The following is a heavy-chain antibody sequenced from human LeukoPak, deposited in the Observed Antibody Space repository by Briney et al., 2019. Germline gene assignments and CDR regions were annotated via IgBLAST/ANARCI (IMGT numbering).Heavy chain of an antibody. CDR3: AKESDSGYHSEGPKN. D-gene: IGHD5-12*01. CDR1: GFTFSSSG. V-gene: IGHV3-30*02. CDR2: VRNDGSNE. J-gene: IGHJ4*02. Sequence: PGGSLRLSCAASGFTFSSSGMHWVRQAPGKGLEWVAFVRNDGSNEYYVGSVKGRFTISRDKSKNTLYLQMNSLRAEDTAVYSCAKESDSGYHSEGPKNWGLGTLVTVSS.